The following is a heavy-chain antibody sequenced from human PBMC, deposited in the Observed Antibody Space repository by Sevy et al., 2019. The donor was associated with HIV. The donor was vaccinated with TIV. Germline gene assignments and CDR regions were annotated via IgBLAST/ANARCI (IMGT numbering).Heavy chain of an antibody. D-gene: IGHD6-13*01. CDR2: IRRTGTI. CDR3: ARAVGKSAAFPDY. J-gene: IGHJ4*02. Sequence: GGSLRLSCVASGFMFSDYYMSWIRQAPGKGPEWFWQIRRTGTIYYAHSVKGRFTISRDSAKNNLYLQMTTLRVEDTAVYYCARAVGKSAAFPDYWGQGTLVTVSS. CDR1: GFMFSDYY. V-gene: IGHV3-11*04.